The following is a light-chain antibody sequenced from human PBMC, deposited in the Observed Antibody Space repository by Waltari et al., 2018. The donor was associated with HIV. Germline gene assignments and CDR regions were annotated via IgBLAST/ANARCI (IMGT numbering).Light chain of an antibody. V-gene: IGKV1-39*01. Sequence: DIQMTQSPSSLSASVGDRVTISCRASQSISTHLNWYYQKPGKAPSLFFYGASSLQSRVPISFSGSGSGTEFTLTINGLQPGDFATYYCQQNFSSPRTFGQGTKV. CDR3: QQNFSSPRT. CDR1: QSISTH. CDR2: GAS. J-gene: IGKJ1*01.